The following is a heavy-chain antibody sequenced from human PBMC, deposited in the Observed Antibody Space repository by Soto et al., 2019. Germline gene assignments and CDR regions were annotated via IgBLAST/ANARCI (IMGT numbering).Heavy chain of an antibody. CDR2: ISAYNGNT. CDR1: GYTFTSYG. J-gene: IGHJ4*02. V-gene: IGHV1-18*01. Sequence: ASVKVSCKASGYTFTSYGISWVRQARGQGFEWMGWISAYNGNTNYAQKLQGRVTMTADTHTSTAYMALRSLRSDDTAVYYCGRCYYDFWTGYYMGGGGGDYWGQ. D-gene: IGHD3-3*01. CDR3: GRCYYDFWTGYYMGGGGGDY.